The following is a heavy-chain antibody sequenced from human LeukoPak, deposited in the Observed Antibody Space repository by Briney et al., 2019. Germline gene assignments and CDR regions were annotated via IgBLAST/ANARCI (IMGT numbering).Heavy chain of an antibody. Sequence: GGSLRLSCAASGFTFSSYAMSWVRQAPGKGLEWVSAIIGSGGSTYCADSVKGRFTISRDNSKNTLNLQMNSLRAEDTAVYYCAKRDSSGYYYFDYWGQGTLVTVSS. D-gene: IGHD3-22*01. J-gene: IGHJ4*02. CDR2: IIGSGGST. CDR3: AKRDSSGYYYFDY. CDR1: GFTFSSYA. V-gene: IGHV3-23*01.